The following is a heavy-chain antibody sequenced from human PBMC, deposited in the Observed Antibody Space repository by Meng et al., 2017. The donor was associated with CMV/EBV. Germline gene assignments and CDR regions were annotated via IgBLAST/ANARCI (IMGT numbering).Heavy chain of an antibody. V-gene: IGHV1-69*01. CDR1: GGPFSSYA. Sequence: QGQLVQSWGGVEKPGSSVKVSCKASGGPFSSYAISWVRQAPGQGLEWMRVIIPIFGTANYAQKFQGRVTITADESTSTAYMELSSLRSEDTAVYYCAREGALAYFDYWGQGTLVTVSS. CDR2: IIPIFGTA. D-gene: IGHD5-12*01. J-gene: IGHJ4*02. CDR3: AREGALAYFDY.